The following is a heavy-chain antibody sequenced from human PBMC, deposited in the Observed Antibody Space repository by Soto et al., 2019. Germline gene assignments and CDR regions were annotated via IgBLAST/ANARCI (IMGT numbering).Heavy chain of an antibody. CDR1: GFTFSSYG. Sequence: PGGSLRLSCAASGFTFSSYGMHWVRQAPGKGLEWVAVISYDGSNKYYADSVKGRFTISRDNSKNTLYLQMNSLRAEDTAVYYCAKEMATMPYYYGMDGWGQGTMVTVSS. D-gene: IGHD5-12*01. J-gene: IGHJ6*02. CDR2: ISYDGSNK. V-gene: IGHV3-30*18. CDR3: AKEMATMPYYYGMDG.